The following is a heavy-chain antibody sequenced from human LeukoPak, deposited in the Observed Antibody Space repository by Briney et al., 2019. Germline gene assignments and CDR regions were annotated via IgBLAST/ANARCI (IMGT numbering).Heavy chain of an antibody. J-gene: IGHJ4*02. Sequence: SETLSLTCAVYGESFSGYFWNWIRQPPGKGLEWIGEINHSGSTSNHNPSLKSRVTMSVDTSKNQFSLKLSSVTAADTAVYYCARGGFNYFDYWGQGTLVTVSS. CDR1: GESFSGYF. CDR3: ARGGFNYFDY. V-gene: IGHV4-34*01. D-gene: IGHD2-15*01. CDR2: INHSGSTS.